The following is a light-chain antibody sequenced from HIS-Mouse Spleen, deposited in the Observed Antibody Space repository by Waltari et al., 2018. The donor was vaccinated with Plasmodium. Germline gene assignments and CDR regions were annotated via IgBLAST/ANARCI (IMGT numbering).Light chain of an antibody. V-gene: IGKV3-15*01. J-gene: IGKJ3*01. Sequence: EIVMTQSPAPLSVSTGERATLSCRASQSVSSNLAWYQQKPGQAHRLLIYGASTRATGIPARFSGSGSGTEFTLTISSLQSEDFAVYYCQQYNNWSFTFGPGTKVDIK. CDR3: QQYNNWSFT. CDR2: GAS. CDR1: QSVSSN.